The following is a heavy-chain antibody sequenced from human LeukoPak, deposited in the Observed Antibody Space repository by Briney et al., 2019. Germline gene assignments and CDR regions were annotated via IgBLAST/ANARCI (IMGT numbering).Heavy chain of an antibody. Sequence: SQTLSLTCAISGDSVSSNSAAWNWIRQSPSRGLEWLGRTYYRSKWYNDYAVSVKSRITINPDTSKNQFSLQPNSVTPEDTAVYYCARDRGWEQWLGHGEFDYWGQGTLVTVSS. CDR1: GDSVSSNSAA. D-gene: IGHD6-19*01. V-gene: IGHV6-1*01. J-gene: IGHJ4*02. CDR3: ARDRGWEQWLGHGEFDY. CDR2: TYYRSKWYN.